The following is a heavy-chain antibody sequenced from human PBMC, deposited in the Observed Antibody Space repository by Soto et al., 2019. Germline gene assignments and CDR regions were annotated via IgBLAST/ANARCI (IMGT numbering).Heavy chain of an antibody. D-gene: IGHD5-12*01. V-gene: IGHV3-9*01. Sequence: EVHLVESGGGLVPPGRSLTLSCAASGFTFDDYAMHWVRQRPGKGLEAVSGISWNSGRREYADSVKGRFTISRDNAKNSLYLQMNSLRAEDTAFYYCARGLGGYDPGRLDSWGQGTLVTVSS. CDR1: GFTFDDYA. CDR2: ISWNSGRR. CDR3: ARGLGGYDPGRLDS. J-gene: IGHJ4*02.